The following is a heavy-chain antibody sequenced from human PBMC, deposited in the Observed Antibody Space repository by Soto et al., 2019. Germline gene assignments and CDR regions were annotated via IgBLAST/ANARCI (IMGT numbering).Heavy chain of an antibody. CDR3: ARDLSGDYGALDT. CDR1: GFTFSSYG. Sequence: QVQLVESGGGVVQPGRSLRLSCAPSGFTFSSYGMHWARQAPGKGLVWVAVIWYDGSNKVYADSVKGRFTISRDNSKNTLYLQMNRLRAEDTAVYYCARDLSGDYGALDTWGQGTMVTVSS. CDR2: IWYDGSNK. J-gene: IGHJ3*02. D-gene: IGHD4-17*01. V-gene: IGHV3-33*01.